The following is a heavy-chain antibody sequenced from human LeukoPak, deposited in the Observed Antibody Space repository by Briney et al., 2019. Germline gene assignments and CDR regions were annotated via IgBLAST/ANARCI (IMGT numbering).Heavy chain of an antibody. D-gene: IGHD1-1*01. CDR2: ISTDGRFT. J-gene: IGHJ4*02. V-gene: IGHV3-74*01. Sequence: LGGSLRLSCAASGFTFSNYWMHWVRLAPGRGPMWVSRISTDGRFTSYADSVKGRFTISRDNAENTLYLHMSSLRAEDTALYYCARDFLHSPNCPGCWGQGTLVTVSS. CDR1: GFTFSNYW. CDR3: ARDFLHSPNCPGC.